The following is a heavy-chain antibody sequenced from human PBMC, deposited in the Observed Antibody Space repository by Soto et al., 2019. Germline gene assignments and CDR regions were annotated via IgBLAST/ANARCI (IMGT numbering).Heavy chain of an antibody. CDR1: GGTFSSYT. Sequence: ASVKVSCKASGGTFSSYTISWVRQAPGQGLEWMGWISAYHGKANYAQKLQGRVTMTTDTSTSTAYMELRSLRSDNTAVYYCAAGSQFGELPTDYWGQGTLVTVSS. J-gene: IGHJ4*02. CDR3: AAGSQFGELPTDY. D-gene: IGHD3-10*01. V-gene: IGHV1-18*01. CDR2: ISAYHGKA.